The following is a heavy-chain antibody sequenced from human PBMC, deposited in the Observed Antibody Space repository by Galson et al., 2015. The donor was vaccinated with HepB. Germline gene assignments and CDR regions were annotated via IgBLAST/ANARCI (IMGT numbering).Heavy chain of an antibody. J-gene: IGHJ5*02. V-gene: IGHV3-11*01. CDR1: GFPFSDYS. Sequence: LRLSCAASGFPFSDYSMSWIRQAPGRGLEWVSYISDSSTTKYYADSVKGRFTVSRDNAKNSLYLQMNSVRPEDTALYYCARAARWLDPWGQGTLVIISP. CDR3: ARAARWLDP. CDR2: ISDSSTTK.